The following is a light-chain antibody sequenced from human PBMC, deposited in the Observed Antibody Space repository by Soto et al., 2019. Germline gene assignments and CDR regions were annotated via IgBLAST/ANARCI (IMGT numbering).Light chain of an antibody. J-gene: IGKJ5*01. V-gene: IGKV1-39*01. CDR1: QDISNF. CDR3: QQRYSTPIT. CDR2: AAS. Sequence: IQMTQSPSSLSPSVGDRVTITCQASQDISNFLNWNQQKPGKAPKHLIYAASSLQSGVPSRFSGSGSGTDFTLTISSLQPEDFATYYCQQRYSTPITFGQGTRLEI.